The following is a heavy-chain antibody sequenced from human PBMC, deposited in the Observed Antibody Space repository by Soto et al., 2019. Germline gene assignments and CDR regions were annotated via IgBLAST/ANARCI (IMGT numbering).Heavy chain of an antibody. Sequence: QVQLVQSGAEVKKPGASVKVSCKASGYTFTSYGISWVRQAPGQGLEWMGWISAYNGNTNYAQKLQGRVTMTTDTXXXXXXXXXXXXXXXXXXXXXXXXXXXXXXXXXXXXXAXMKDVWGQGTTVTV. D-gene: IGHD1-26*01. CDR2: ISAYNGNT. J-gene: IGHJ6*02. CDR1: GYTFTSYG. V-gene: IGHV1-18*01. CDR3: XXXXXXXXXXXXXXXAXMKDV.